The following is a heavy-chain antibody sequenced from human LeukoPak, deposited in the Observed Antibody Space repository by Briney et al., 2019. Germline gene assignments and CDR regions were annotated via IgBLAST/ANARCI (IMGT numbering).Heavy chain of an antibody. CDR1: GGSISSYY. CDR2: IYYSGST. CDR3: ARESTASGSVDY. V-gene: IGHV4-59*12. J-gene: IGHJ4*02. Sequence: SETQSLTCTVSGGSISSYYWSWIRQPPGKGLEWIGYIYYSGSTNYNPSLKSRVTISVDTSKNQFSLKLSSVTAADTAVYYCARESTASGSVDYWGQGTLVTVSS. D-gene: IGHD3-10*01.